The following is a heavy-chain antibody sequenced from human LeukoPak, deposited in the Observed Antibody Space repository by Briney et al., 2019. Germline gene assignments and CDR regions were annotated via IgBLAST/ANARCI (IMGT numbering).Heavy chain of an antibody. Sequence: SETLSLTCTVSGGSISSSSYYWGWIRQPPGKGLEWIGSIYYSGSTYYNPSLKSRVTISVDTSKNQFSLKLSSVTAADTAVYYCARISSGWSLGYFDLWGRGTLVTVSS. CDR1: GGSISSSSYY. CDR3: ARISSGWSLGYFDL. J-gene: IGHJ2*01. CDR2: IYYSGST. V-gene: IGHV4-39*07. D-gene: IGHD6-19*01.